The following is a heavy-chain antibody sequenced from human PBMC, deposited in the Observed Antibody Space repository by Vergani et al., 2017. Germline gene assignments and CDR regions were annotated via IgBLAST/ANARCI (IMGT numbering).Heavy chain of an antibody. V-gene: IGHV1-46*01. CDR3: ASITAMVIGYFDY. D-gene: IGHD5-18*01. CDR1: GYTFTSYY. Sequence: QVQLVQSGAEVKKPGASVKVSCKASGYTFTSYYMHWVRQAPGQGLEWMGIINPSGGSTSYAQKFQGRVTMTRDTSTSTVYMELSRLRSDDTAVYYCASITAMVIGYFDYWGQGTLVTVSS. J-gene: IGHJ4*02. CDR2: INPSGGST.